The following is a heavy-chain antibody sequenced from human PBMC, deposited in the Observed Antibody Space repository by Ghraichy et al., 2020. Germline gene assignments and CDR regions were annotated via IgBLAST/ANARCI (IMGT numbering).Heavy chain of an antibody. CDR3: ASSAVTSYYGTALDY. Sequence: GESLNISCAASGFTFTDYWMHWVRQARVKGLVWVSRIYIDESSATYADSVKGRFTISRDNAKNTLFLQMNSLRVDDTAIYYCASSAVTSYYGTALDYWGHGHLITVSS. CDR1: GFTFTDYW. J-gene: IGHJ4*01. CDR2: IYIDESSA. V-gene: IGHV3-74*01. D-gene: IGHD1-26*01.